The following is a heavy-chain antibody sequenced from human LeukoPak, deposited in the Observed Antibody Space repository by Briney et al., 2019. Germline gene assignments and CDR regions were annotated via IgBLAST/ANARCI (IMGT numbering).Heavy chain of an antibody. CDR3: ARVSSSSFLGY. Sequence: GGSLRLSCAASGFTFSSYSMNWVRQAPGKGLEWVSSISSGSSYMYYADSVKGRFTISRDSAKNLLYLQMNSLRAEDTAVYYCARVSSSSFLGYWGQGTLVTVSS. J-gene: IGHJ4*02. CDR1: GFTFSSYS. CDR2: ISSGSSYM. V-gene: IGHV3-21*01. D-gene: IGHD6-6*01.